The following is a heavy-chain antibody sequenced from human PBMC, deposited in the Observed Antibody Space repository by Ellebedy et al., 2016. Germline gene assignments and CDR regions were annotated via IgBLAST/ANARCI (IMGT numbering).Heavy chain of an antibody. J-gene: IGHJ4*02. CDR1: GCTFDYYA. CDR2: ISWNSAAI. D-gene: IGHD3-10*01. CDR3: AKGTMDYLHH. V-gene: IGHV3-9*01. Sequence: GGSLRLXXVVSGCTFDYYALHWVRQVPGKGLEWVSGISWNSAAIGYGEAVKGRFTISRDSAKNYLYLQMNSLRVEDTALYFCAKGTMDYLHHWGQGTLVTVSS.